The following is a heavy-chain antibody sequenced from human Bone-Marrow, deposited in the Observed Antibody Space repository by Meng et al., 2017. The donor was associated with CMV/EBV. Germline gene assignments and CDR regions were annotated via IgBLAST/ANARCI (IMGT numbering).Heavy chain of an antibody. CDR2: INPNSGGT. D-gene: IGHD2-2*01. Sequence: QGQLGQSGAEVKKPGASVKVSCKASGYTFTGYYMHWVRQAPGQGLEWMGWINPNSGGTNYAQKFQGRVTMTEDTSTDTAYMELSSLRSEDTAVYYCATVGEYPYYFDYWGQGTLVTVSS. CDR1: GYTFTGYY. J-gene: IGHJ4*02. CDR3: ATVGEYPYYFDY. V-gene: IGHV1-2*02.